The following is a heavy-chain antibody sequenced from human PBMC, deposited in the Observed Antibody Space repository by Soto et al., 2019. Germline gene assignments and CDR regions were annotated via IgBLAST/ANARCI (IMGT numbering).Heavy chain of an antibody. J-gene: IGHJ3*02. CDR2: IIPIFGTA. CDR1: GGTFSSYA. V-gene: IGHV1-69*13. Sequence: GASVKVSCKASGGTFSSYAISWVRQAPGQGLEWMGGIIPIFGTANYAQKFQGRVTITADESTGTAYMELSSLRSEDTAVYYCARDLNQLYRAFDIWGQGTMVTVS. CDR3: ARDLNQLYRAFDI. D-gene: IGHD2-2*02.